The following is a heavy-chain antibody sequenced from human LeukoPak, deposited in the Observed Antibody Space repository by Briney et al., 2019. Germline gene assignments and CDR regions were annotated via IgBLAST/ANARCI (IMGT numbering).Heavy chain of an antibody. D-gene: IGHD3-3*01. CDR1: GFTFSSYW. CDR3: ARRSATTMRFDY. J-gene: IGHJ4*02. V-gene: IGHV3-7*05. Sequence: RGSLRLSCAASGFTFSSYWMSWVRQAPGKGLEWVAKIKPDGGEKHYVDSVKGRVTISRDNAKNSLYLQMNSLRAEDTAVYYCARRSATTMRFDYWGQGTLVTVSS. CDR2: IKPDGGEK.